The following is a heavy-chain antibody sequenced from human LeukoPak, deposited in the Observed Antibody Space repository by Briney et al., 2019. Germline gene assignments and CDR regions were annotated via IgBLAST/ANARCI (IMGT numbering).Heavy chain of an antibody. CDR1: GGSMNNFH. D-gene: IGHD6-6*01. J-gene: IGHJ4*02. CDR3: ARGTLAARQDY. V-gene: IGHV4-59*01. Sequence: PSETLSLTCNVTGGSMNNFHWSWIRQPPGKGLEWLGYVFYSGSTYYNPSLKSRATISVDTSKNQFSPKLSSVTAADTAVYYCARGTLAARQDYWGQGTLVTVSS. CDR2: VFYSGST.